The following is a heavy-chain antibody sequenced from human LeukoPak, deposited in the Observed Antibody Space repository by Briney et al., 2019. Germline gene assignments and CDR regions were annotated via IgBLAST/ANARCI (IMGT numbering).Heavy chain of an antibody. J-gene: IGHJ4*02. CDR3: AREADYYGSGSFQPPDY. V-gene: IGHV1-8*01. Sequence: ASVKVSCKASGYTFTNYDINWVRQATGQGLEWMGWMNPNSGNTGYAQKFQGRITMTRNTSISTAYMELSSLRSEDTAVYYCAREADYYGSGSFQPPDYWGQGTLVTVSS. CDR1: GYTFTNYD. D-gene: IGHD3-10*01. CDR2: MNPNSGNT.